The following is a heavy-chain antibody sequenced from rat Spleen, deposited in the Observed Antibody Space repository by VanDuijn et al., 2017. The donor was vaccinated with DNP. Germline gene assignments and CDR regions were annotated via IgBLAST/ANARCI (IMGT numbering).Heavy chain of an antibody. CDR1: GFTFSDYY. V-gene: IGHV5-20*01. CDR2: IGSDDYAP. D-gene: IGHD1-1*01. J-gene: IGHJ2*01. Sequence: EVQLVESGGGLVQPGRSLKLSCAASGFTFSDYYMAWVRQAPTKGLEWVAYIGSDDYAPYYVDSVKGRFTISRDKAKSTLYLQMDSLRSEDTATYYCAPGSYRFDYWGQGVMVTVSS. CDR3: APGSYRFDY.